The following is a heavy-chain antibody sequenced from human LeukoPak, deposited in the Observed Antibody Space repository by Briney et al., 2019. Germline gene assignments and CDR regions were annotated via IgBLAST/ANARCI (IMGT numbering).Heavy chain of an antibody. CDR2: IRSSGTDI. J-gene: IGHJ6*02. CDR3: ARAHYDFWSGYSNGMDV. D-gene: IGHD3-3*01. V-gene: IGHV3-21*01. Sequence: PGGSLRLSCAASGFTFRSYTMNWVRQAPGKGLEWVSSIRSSGTDIYYADSVRGRFTISRDNAKNSLYLQMNSLRAEDTAVYYCARAHYDFWSGYSNGMDVWGQGTTVTVSS. CDR1: GFTFRSYT.